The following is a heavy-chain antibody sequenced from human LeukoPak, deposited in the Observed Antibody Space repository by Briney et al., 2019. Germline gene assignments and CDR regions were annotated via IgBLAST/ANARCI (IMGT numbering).Heavy chain of an antibody. CDR1: GFAFSTYV. D-gene: IGHD3-16*01. J-gene: IGHJ4*02. Sequence: GGSLRLSCAASGFAFSTYVMSWVRQAPGKGLDWVSAIGTSGGTTYYADSVKGRFTISRDNSKVTLYLQMNSLRAEDTAVYYCAKRLGGSGFDYWGQGTLVTVSS. CDR2: IGTSGGTT. V-gene: IGHV3-23*01. CDR3: AKRLGGSGFDY.